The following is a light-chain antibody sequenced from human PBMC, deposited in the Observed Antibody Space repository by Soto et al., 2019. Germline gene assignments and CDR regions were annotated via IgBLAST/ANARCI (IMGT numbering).Light chain of an antibody. J-gene: IGKJ1*01. CDR1: QSVSSSY. CDR3: QQYGSSRWT. CDR2: GAS. V-gene: IGKV3-20*01. Sequence: EIVLTQSPGTLSLSPGERATLSCRASQSVSSSYLAWYQQNRGQAPRLLIYGASSRATGIPDRFSGSGSGTDFTLTISRLEPEDFAVHYCQQYGSSRWTFGQGTKVDIK.